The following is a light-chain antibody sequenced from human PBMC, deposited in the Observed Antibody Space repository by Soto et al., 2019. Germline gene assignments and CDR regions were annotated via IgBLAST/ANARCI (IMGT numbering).Light chain of an antibody. CDR2: WAS. J-gene: IGKJ2*01. Sequence: DFVMTQSPDSLAVSLGERATINCRSSQSVLARSNNKNYLAWYQKKPGQPPKLLIYWASTRESGVPDRFSGSGSGTDFTLTISSLQAEDVAVYYCQQYYGTVYSFGQGTKLEIK. CDR1: QSVLARSNNKNY. CDR3: QQYYGTVYS. V-gene: IGKV4-1*01.